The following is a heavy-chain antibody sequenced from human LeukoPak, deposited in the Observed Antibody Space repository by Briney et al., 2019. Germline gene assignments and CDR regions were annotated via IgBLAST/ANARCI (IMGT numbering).Heavy chain of an antibody. V-gene: IGHV4-59*08. CDR2: IYYSGST. CDR1: GGSISSYY. Sequence: PSETLPLTCTVSGGSISSYYWSWIRQPPGKGLEWIGYIYYSGSTNYNPSLKSRVTMSVDTSKNQFSLKLSSVTAADTAVYYCARAYGTTVAYYFDYWGQGTLVTVSS. CDR3: ARAYGTTVAYYFDY. D-gene: IGHD4-23*01. J-gene: IGHJ4*02.